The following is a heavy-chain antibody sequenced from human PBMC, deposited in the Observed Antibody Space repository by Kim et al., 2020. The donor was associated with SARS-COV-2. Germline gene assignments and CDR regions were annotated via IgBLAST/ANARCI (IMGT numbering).Heavy chain of an antibody. CDR1: GFTFSSYS. Sequence: GGSLRLSCAASGFTFSSYSMNWVRQAPGKGLEWVSSISSSSSYIYYADSVKGRFTISRDNAKNSLYLQMNSLRAEDTAVYYCARALHYYDSSGYYPPYFDYWGQGTLVTVSS. CDR2: ISSSSSYI. J-gene: IGHJ4*02. CDR3: ARALHYYDSSGYYPPYFDY. V-gene: IGHV3-21*01. D-gene: IGHD3-22*01.